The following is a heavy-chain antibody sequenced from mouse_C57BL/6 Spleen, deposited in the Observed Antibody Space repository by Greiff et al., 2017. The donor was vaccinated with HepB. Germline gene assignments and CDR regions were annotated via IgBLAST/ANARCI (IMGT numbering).Heavy chain of an antibody. V-gene: IGHV1-63*01. CDR2: IYPGGGYT. D-gene: IGHD2-4*01. Sequence: QVQLQQSGAELVRPGTSVKMSCKASGYTFTNYWIGWAKQRPGHGLEWIGDIYPGGGYTNYNEKFKGKATLTADKSSSTAYMQFSSRSSEESAIYYSAREGYDYVDFAMDNWGQETSVT. CDR1: GYTFTNYW. J-gene: IGHJ4*01. CDR3: AREGYDYVDFAMDN.